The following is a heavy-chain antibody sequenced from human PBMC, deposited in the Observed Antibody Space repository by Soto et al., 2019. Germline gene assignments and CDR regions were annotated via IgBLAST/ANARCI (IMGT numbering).Heavy chain of an antibody. V-gene: IGHV3-7*01. CDR2: INQDVSQK. Sequence: GGSLRLSXAASGFTFSRYWMTWVRQAPGKGLEWVANINQDVSQKLYVDSVRGRFTISRDDAKNSVYLQMNNLRADDTAVYYCAKIGYNDWDFDYWGQGTLVTV. J-gene: IGHJ4*02. CDR3: AKIGYNDWDFDY. D-gene: IGHD3-22*01. CDR1: GFTFSRYW.